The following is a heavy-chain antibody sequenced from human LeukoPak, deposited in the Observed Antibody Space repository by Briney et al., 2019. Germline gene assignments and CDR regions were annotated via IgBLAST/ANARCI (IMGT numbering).Heavy chain of an antibody. J-gene: IGHJ6*04. CDR3: ARDFWSGYYPLDV. CDR2: IYYSGST. V-gene: IGHV4-30-4*08. Sequence: SETLSLTCTVSGGSISSGDYYWSWIRQPPGKGLVWVGYIYYSGSTYYNPSLKSRVTISVDTSKNQFSLKLSSVTAADTAVYYCARDFWSGYYPLDVWGKGTTVTVSS. D-gene: IGHD3-3*01. CDR1: GGSISSGDYY.